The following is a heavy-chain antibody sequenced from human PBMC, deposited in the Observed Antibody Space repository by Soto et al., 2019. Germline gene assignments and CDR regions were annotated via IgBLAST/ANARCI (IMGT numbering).Heavy chain of an antibody. CDR3: ARGRVRGVISPFDY. CDR1: GDSISSYY. J-gene: IGHJ4*02. D-gene: IGHD3-10*01. Sequence: QVQLQESGPGLVKPSETLSLTCTVSGDSISSYYWSWIRQPPGKGLEWIGCIYYSGNTNYNPSLKSRVTISVDTSKTQFSLKLSSVIAADTAVYYCARGRVRGVISPFDYWGQGTLVTVSS. V-gene: IGHV4-59*01. CDR2: IYYSGNT.